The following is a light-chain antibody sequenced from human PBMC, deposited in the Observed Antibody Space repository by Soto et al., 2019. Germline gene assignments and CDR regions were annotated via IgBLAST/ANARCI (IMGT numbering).Light chain of an antibody. CDR1: QGISSY. CDR3: QQLNSYPQNP. CDR2: AAS. V-gene: IGKV1-9*01. J-gene: IGKJ2*01. Sequence: DIQLTQSPSFLSASVGDRVTITCRASQGISSYLAWYQQKPGKAPKLLIYAASTLQSGVPSRLSGSGSGTEFTLTISSLQPEDFATYYCQQLNSYPQNPFGQGTKLEIK.